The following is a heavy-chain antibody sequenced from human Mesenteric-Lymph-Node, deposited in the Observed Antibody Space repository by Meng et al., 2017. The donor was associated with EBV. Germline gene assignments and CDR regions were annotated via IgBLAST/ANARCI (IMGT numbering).Heavy chain of an antibody. J-gene: IGHJ4*02. CDR3: ARERRVG. CDR2: INTDGTST. CDR1: GFTFSNYW. Sequence: EVHLVLLGGQLVQPGGSLRPLCAASGFTFSNYWMHWVRQAPGKGLVWVSRINTDGTSTYYAASVKGRFTISRDNAKNTLYLQMNSLRAEDTAMYYCARERRVGWGQGTLVTVSS. V-gene: IGHV3-74*01.